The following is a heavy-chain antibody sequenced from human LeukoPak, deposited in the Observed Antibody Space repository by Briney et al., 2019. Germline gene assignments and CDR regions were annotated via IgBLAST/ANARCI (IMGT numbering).Heavy chain of an antibody. J-gene: IGHJ6*02. CDR1: GGSISSYY. Sequence: SETLSLTCTVSGGSISSYYWSWIRQPAGKGLEWIGYIYYSGSTNYNPSLKSRVTISVDTSKNQFSLKLSSVTAADTAVYYCARLRYYDFWSGYDYYYGMDVWGQGTTVTVSS. V-gene: IGHV4-59*08. CDR3: ARLRYYDFWSGYDYYYGMDV. D-gene: IGHD3-3*01. CDR2: IYYSGST.